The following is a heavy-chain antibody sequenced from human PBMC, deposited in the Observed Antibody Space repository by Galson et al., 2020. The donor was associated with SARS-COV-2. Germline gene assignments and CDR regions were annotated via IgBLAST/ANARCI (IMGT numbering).Heavy chain of an antibody. CDR3: ARVGILRPTTRYYYGMDV. V-gene: IGHV1-2*02. D-gene: IGHD1-26*01. CDR2: INPNSGGT. J-gene: IGHJ6*02. CDR1: GYTFTGYS. Sequence: ASVKVSCKASGYTFTGYSMHWVRQAPGHGLEWMGWINPNSGGTNYAQKFQGRVTMTRDTSISTAYMELSRLRSDDTAVYYCARVGILRPTTRYYYGMDVWGQGTTVTVSS.